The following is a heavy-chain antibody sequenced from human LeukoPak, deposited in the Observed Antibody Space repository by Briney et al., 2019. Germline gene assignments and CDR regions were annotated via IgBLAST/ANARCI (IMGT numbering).Heavy chain of an antibody. D-gene: IGHD6-6*01. Sequence: GSLRLSCAASGFTFSSYAMSWVRQPPGKGLEWIGSIYYSGSTYYNPSLKSRVTISVDTSKNQFSLKLSSVTAADTAVYYCASDIAARPFDYWGQGTLVTVSS. CDR3: ASDIAARPFDY. V-gene: IGHV4-39*01. J-gene: IGHJ4*02. CDR2: IYYSGST. CDR1: GFTFSSYA.